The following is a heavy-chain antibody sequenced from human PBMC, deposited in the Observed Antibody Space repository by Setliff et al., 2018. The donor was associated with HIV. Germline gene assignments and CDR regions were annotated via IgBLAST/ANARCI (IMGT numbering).Heavy chain of an antibody. CDR3: TRMIPPRSNRFSSGWFDY. D-gene: IGHD6-19*01. CDR2: ISGRGTTT. J-gene: IGHJ4*02. CDR1: GFTFSNAW. V-gene: IGHV3-11*04. Sequence: PGGSLRLSCAASGFTFSNAWMSWVRQAPGKGLEWVAYISGRGTTTYFADSVKGRFTISRDNAQNSVYLQMNSLTAEDTAMYFCTRMIPPRSNRFSSGWFDYWGQGTVVTVSS.